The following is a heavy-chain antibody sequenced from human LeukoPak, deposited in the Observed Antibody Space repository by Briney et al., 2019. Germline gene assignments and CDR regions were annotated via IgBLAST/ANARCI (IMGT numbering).Heavy chain of an antibody. CDR3: AREGGGDYYDSSGYYFYFDY. D-gene: IGHD3-22*01. CDR2: IYYSGST. Sequence: PSETLSLTCTVSGGSISSGGYYWSWIRQHPGKGLEWIGYIYYSGSTYYNPSLKSRVTISADTSKNQFSLKLSSVTAADTAVYYCAREGGGDYYDSSGYYFYFDYWGQGTLVTVSS. V-gene: IGHV4-31*03. J-gene: IGHJ4*02. CDR1: GGSISSGGYY.